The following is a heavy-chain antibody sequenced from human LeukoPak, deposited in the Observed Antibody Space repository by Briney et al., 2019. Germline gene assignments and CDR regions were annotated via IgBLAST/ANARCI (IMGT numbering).Heavy chain of an antibody. V-gene: IGHV1-18*01. J-gene: IGHJ3*02. CDR2: ISAYNGNT. D-gene: IGHD6-19*01. CDR1: GYTFTSYG. Sequence: ASVRVSCKASGYTFTSYGISWVRQAPGQGLEWMGWISAYNGNTNYAQKLQGRVTMTTDTSTSTAYMELRSLRSDDTAVYYCARDRGSGWSINAFDIWGQGTMVTVSS. CDR3: ARDRGSGWSINAFDI.